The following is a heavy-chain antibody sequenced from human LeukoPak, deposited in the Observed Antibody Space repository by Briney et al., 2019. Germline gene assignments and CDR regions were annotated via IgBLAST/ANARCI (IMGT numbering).Heavy chain of an antibody. J-gene: IGHJ4*02. D-gene: IGHD3-3*01. CDR1: GFSSSSYT. CDR3: ARDEMDRITIFGVVTPFDY. CDR2: IGSSGYI. V-gene: IGHV3-21*01. Sequence: GGSLRLSCAASGFSSSSYTVNWVRQAPGKGLEWVSSIGSSGYIYYADSVKGRFTISRDNAKNSLYLQMNSLRAEDTAVYYCARDEMDRITIFGVVTPFDYWGQGTLVTVSS.